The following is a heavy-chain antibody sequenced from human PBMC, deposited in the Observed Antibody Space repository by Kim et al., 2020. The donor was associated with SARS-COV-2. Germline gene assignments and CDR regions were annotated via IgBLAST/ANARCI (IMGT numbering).Heavy chain of an antibody. CDR1: GGSFSGYY. V-gene: IGHV4-34*01. J-gene: IGHJ1*01. CDR3: ARGRQDIVVVVATTRGPFQH. Sequence: SETLSLTCAVYGGSFSGYYWSWIRQPPGKGLEWIGEINHSGSTNYNPSLKSRVTISVDTSKNQFSLKLSSVTAADTAVYYCARGRQDIVVVVATTRGPFQHWGQGTLVTVSS. CDR2: INHSGST. D-gene: IGHD2-15*01.